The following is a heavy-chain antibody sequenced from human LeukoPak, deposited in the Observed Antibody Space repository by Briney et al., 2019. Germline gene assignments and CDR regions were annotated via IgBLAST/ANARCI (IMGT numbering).Heavy chain of an antibody. D-gene: IGHD2-2*02. J-gene: IGHJ1*01. CDR2: INHSGST. CDR1: GGSFSGYY. Sequence: PSETLSLTCAVYGGSFSGYYWSWIRQPPGKGLEWIGEINHSGSTNYNPSLKSRVTISVDTSKNQFSLKLSSVAAADTAVYYCARPTYCSSTSCYKYFQHWGQGTLVTVSS. CDR3: ARPTYCSSTSCYKYFQH. V-gene: IGHV4-34*01.